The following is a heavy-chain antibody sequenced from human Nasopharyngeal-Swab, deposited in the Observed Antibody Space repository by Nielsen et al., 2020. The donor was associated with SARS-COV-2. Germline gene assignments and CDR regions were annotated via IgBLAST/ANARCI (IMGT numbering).Heavy chain of an antibody. CDR1: GGSVSSGSYY. J-gene: IGHJ3*02. D-gene: IGHD4-23*01. CDR2: IYYSGST. CDR3: ARDNTVVTSEGVDI. Sequence: GSLRLSCTVSGGSVSSGSYYWSWIRQPPGKGLGWIGYIYYSGSTNYNPSLKRRVTISVDTSKNQFSLKLSSVTAADTAVYYCARDNTVVTSEGVDIWGQGTMVTVSS. V-gene: IGHV4-61*01.